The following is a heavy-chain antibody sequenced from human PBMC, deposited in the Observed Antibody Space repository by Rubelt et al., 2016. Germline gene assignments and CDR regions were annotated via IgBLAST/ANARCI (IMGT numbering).Heavy chain of an antibody. J-gene: IGHJ4*02. CDR1: GYSISSGYY. D-gene: IGHD3-3*01. Sequence: QLQLQESGPGLVKPSETLSLTCTVSGYSISSGYYWGWIRQPPGKGLEWIGTISHSGGTFYSPSLKSRVTISADTSKNQFSLKRSLVAAAETAVYDCARVIANFGVITHAVDSWGQGTLVAVSS. V-gene: IGHV4-38-2*02. CDR2: ISHSGGT. CDR3: ARVIANFGVITHAVDS.